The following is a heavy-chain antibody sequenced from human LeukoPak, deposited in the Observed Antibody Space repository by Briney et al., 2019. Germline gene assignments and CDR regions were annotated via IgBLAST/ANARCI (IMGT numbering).Heavy chain of an antibody. V-gene: IGHV3-21*01. CDR2: ISSSSSYI. CDR1: GFTFSSCS. CDR3: AKDSWSSGWRYYFDY. J-gene: IGHJ4*02. Sequence: GGSLRLSCAASGFTFSSCSMNWVRQAPGKGLEWVSSISSSSSYIYYADSVKGRFTISRDNSKNTLYLQMNSLRAEDTAVYYCAKDSWSSGWRYYFDYGGQGTLVTVSS. D-gene: IGHD6-19*01.